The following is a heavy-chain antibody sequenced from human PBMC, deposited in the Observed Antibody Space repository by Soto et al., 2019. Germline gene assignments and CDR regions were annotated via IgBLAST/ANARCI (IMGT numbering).Heavy chain of an antibody. CDR2: ISGSGGST. CDR1: GFTFSSYA. V-gene: IGHV3-23*01. J-gene: IGHJ5*02. CDR3: AKDWTLRTIAETWFDP. D-gene: IGHD3-10*01. Sequence: PGGSLRLSCAASGFTFSSYAMSWVRQAPGKGLEWVSAISGSGGSTYYADSVKGRFTISRDNSKNTLYLQMNSLRAEDTAVYYCAKDWTLRTIAETWFDPWGPGTMVTVSS.